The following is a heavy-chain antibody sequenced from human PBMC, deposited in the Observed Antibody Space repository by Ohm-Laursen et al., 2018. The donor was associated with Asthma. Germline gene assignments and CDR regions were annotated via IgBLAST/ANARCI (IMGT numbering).Heavy chain of an antibody. J-gene: IGHJ4*02. D-gene: IGHD3-3*01. V-gene: IGHV3-30*03. Sequence: SLRLSCAASGYTFSRYSIHWVRQAPGKGLEWVAVGGSYYDGGLKYYADSVNGRFTVSRDDSKNTLYLQMNSLRPDDTAVYYCARDVMEWYLPAFDFWGQGTLVTVSS. CDR1: GYTFSRYS. CDR2: GGSYYDGGLK. CDR3: ARDVMEWYLPAFDF.